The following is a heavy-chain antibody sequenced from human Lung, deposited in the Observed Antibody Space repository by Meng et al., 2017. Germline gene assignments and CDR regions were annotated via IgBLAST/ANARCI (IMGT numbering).Heavy chain of an antibody. CDR3: ARDENISAAGKLFGDY. CDR1: GYNFPDYY. Sequence: VELAQSGAEVEKPGDSGKVPCKPSGYNFPDYYTHWVRRAPGQGLEWMGRINPKSGDTHYAQKFQARVTMTGDTSISTAYMELSGLRSDDTAMYYCARDENISAAGKLFGDYWGQGTLVTVSS. D-gene: IGHD6-25*01. V-gene: IGHV1-2*06. CDR2: INPKSGDT. J-gene: IGHJ4*02.